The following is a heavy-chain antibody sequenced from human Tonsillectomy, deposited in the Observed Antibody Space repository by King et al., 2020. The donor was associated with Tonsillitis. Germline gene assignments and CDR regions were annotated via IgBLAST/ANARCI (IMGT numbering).Heavy chain of an antibody. D-gene: IGHD3-16*01. CDR3: ARVKGDAPDVFYI. Sequence: QAPGKGLVWVSRIKNEGSSTSYADSVKGRFTISRDSDKNTLYLQMNSLRAEDTATCYCARVKGDAPDVFYIWGQGTMVTV. CDR2: IKNEGSST. J-gene: IGHJ3*02. V-gene: IGHV3-74*01.